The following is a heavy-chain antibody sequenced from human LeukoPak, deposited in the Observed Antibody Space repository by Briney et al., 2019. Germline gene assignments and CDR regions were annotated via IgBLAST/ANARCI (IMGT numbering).Heavy chain of an antibody. Sequence: ASVKVSCKASGYTFTSYGISWVRQAPGQGLEWMGWISAYNGNTNYAQKLQGRVTMTTDTSTSTAYMELRSLRSDDTAVYYCARVFSYYDFWSGYESPNYGMDVWGQGTTVTVSS. CDR2: ISAYNGNT. CDR3: ARVFSYYDFWSGYESPNYGMDV. D-gene: IGHD3-3*01. J-gene: IGHJ6*02. CDR1: GYTFTSYG. V-gene: IGHV1-18*01.